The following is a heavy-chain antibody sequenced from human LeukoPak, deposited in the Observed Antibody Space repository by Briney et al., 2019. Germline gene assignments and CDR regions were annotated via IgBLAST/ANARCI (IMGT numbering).Heavy chain of an antibody. Sequence: VASVKVSCKASGYTLTNYFIHWVRQAPGQGLEWMGILNPSGSSASYAQNFQDRVTMTSDTSTGTVYMEVSSLRSEDTAMYYCATVNTNWSPFDNWGQGILVTVSS. D-gene: IGHD1-1*01. CDR3: ATVNTNWSPFDN. V-gene: IGHV1-46*01. CDR1: GYTLTNYF. J-gene: IGHJ4*02. CDR2: LNPSGSSA.